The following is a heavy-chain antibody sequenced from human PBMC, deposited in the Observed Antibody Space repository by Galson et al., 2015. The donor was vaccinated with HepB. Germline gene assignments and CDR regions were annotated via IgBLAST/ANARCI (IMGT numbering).Heavy chain of an antibody. Sequence: SVKVSCKASGGTFSSYAISWVRQAPGQGLEWMGGIIPIFGTPNYAQNFQGRVTITADESTSTAYMELSSLRSEDTAVYYCAREGVIAVAGIGVVRAFDIWGQGTMVTVSS. CDR3: AREGVIAVAGIGVVRAFDI. J-gene: IGHJ3*02. CDR2: IIPIFGTP. CDR1: GGTFSSYA. D-gene: IGHD6-19*01. V-gene: IGHV1-69*13.